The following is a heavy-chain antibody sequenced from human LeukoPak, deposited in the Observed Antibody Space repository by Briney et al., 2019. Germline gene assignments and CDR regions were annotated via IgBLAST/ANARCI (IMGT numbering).Heavy chain of an antibody. Sequence: SETLSLTCAVSGGSISSGGYSWSWIRQPPGKGLEWIGYIYHSGSTYYNPSLKSRVTISVDTSKNQFSLKLSSVTAADTAVYYCARHFNYYDSSGYYYRGDDAFDIWGQGTMVTVSS. V-gene: IGHV4-30-2*01. J-gene: IGHJ3*02. CDR3: ARHFNYYDSSGYYYRGDDAFDI. CDR2: IYHSGST. CDR1: GGSISSGGYS. D-gene: IGHD3-22*01.